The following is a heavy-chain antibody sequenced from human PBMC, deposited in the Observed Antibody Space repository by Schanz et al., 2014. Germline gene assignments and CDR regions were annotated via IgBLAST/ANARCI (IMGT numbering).Heavy chain of an antibody. CDR2: IKSKTDGETT. CDR1: GFSLDIFA. J-gene: IGHJ4*02. V-gene: IGHV3-15*01. Sequence: EVHLLESGGGLVEPGGSLRLSCATSGFSLDIFAVSWVRQAPGKGLEWLGRIKSKTDGETTDYAAPVKGRFSISRDDSKNTVYLQMTSLQPEDTPVYYCTADLWFGAVWGVWWGQGTLVTVSS. CDR3: TADLWFGAVWGVW. D-gene: IGHD3-10*01.